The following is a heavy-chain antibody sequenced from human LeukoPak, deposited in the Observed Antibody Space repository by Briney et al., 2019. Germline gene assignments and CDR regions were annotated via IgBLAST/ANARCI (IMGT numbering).Heavy chain of an antibody. CDR1: GGSFSGYY. Sequence: PSETLSLTCAVYGGSFSGYYWSWIRQPPGKGLEWIGSIYYSGSTYYNPSLKSRVTISVDTSKNQFSLKLSSVTAADTAVYYCARVGAYDILTGYYNFNFDYWGQGTLVTVSS. CDR3: ARVGAYDILTGYYNFNFDY. V-gene: IGHV4-34*01. CDR2: IYYSGST. J-gene: IGHJ4*02. D-gene: IGHD3-9*01.